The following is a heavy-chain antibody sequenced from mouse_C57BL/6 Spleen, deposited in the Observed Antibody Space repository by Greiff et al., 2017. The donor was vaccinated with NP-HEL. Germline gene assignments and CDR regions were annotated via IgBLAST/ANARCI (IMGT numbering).Heavy chain of an antibody. CDR3: ARRDY. CDR2: IYWDEDK. V-gene: IGHV8-9*01. CDR1: VFSLSTFGMG. J-gene: IGHJ2*01. Sequence: QVTLKVCGPGILQPSQTLSLTCSFSVFSLSTFGMGVSWSRQPSGKGLEWLAHIYWDEDKHYRPSLKSRLTISKDTSNNQVFLKITTVDTADTATYYSARRDYWGQGTTLTVSS.